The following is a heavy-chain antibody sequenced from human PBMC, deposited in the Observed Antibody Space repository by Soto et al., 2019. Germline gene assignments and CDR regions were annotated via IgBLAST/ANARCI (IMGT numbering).Heavy chain of an antibody. Sequence: PGGSLRLSCAGSGFTLTRSAVSWVRQAPGKGLEWVSGISAGGGGTYYADSVKGRFTISRDISKNTVYLQMNGLRVEDTAVYYCAKEMGQWVETFDYCGDVTLVT. J-gene: IGHJ4*01. CDR2: ISAGGGGT. CDR3: AKEMGQWVETFDY. CDR1: GFTLTRSA. D-gene: IGHD6-19*01. V-gene: IGHV3-23*01.